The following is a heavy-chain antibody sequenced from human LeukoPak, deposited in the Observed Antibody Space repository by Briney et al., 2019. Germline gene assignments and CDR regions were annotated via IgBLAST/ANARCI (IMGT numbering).Heavy chain of an antibody. J-gene: IGHJ4*02. D-gene: IGHD6-19*01. V-gene: IGHV4-4*07. CDR3: ARDPGSGWYRMSFDY. Sequence: PSETLSLTCTVSGGSISSYYWRWIRQPAGKGLEWIGRIYTSGSTNYNPSLKSRVTMSVDTSKNQFSLKLSSVAAADTAVYYCARDPGSGWYRMSFDYWGQGTLVTVSS. CDR1: GGSISSYY. CDR2: IYTSGST.